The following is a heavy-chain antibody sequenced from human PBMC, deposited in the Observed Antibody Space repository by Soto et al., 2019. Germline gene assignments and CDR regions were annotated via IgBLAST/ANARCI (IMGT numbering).Heavy chain of an antibody. V-gene: IGHV4-4*07. CDR1: GGSISSYY. D-gene: IGHD2-2*01. CDR3: ARLFHCSSPSCYRPVSWFDP. Sequence: QVQLQESGPGLVKPSETLSLTCTVSGGSISSYYWSWIRQPAGKGLEWIGRIYTSGSTNYNPSLKSRVTMSVDTSKNQFSLKLSSVTAADTAVYYCARLFHCSSPSCYRPVSWFDPWGQGTLVTVSS. J-gene: IGHJ5*02. CDR2: IYTSGST.